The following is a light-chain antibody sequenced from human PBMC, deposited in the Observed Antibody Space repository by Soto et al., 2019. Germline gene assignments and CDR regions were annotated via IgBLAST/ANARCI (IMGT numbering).Light chain of an antibody. CDR1: SSDVGGYNY. J-gene: IGLJ1*01. CDR3: SSYAGSNNQV. Sequence: QSALTQPPSASGSPGQSVTISATGTSSDVGGYNYVSWYQQHPGRAPKLMIYEVSKRPSGVPDRFSGSKSGNTASLTVSGLQTEDEADYYCSSYAGSNNQVFGTGTKVTVL. CDR2: EVS. V-gene: IGLV2-8*01.